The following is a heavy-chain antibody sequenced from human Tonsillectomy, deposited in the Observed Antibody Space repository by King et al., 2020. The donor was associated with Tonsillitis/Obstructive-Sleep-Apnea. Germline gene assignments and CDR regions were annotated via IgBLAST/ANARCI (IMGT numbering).Heavy chain of an antibody. CDR3: ARGPSPITFGGVTEHGGYGMDV. J-gene: IGHJ6*02. D-gene: IGHD3-16*01. CDR2: IWSDGSNK. V-gene: IGHV3-33*01. Sequence: VQLVESGGGVVQPGRSLRLSCAASGFTFSSYGMHWVRQAPGKGLEWVAVIWSDGSNKYYADSVKGRFTISRDNSKNTLYLKMNSLRAEDTAVYYCARGPSPITFGGVTEHGGYGMDVWGQGTTVTVSS. CDR1: GFTFSSYG.